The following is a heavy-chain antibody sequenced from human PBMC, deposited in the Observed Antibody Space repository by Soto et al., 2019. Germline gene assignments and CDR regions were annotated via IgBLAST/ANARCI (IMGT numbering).Heavy chain of an antibody. D-gene: IGHD6-13*01. V-gene: IGHV4-31*03. CDR1: GGSINSGGYY. Sequence: QVQLRESGPGLVKPSQTLSLTCTVSGGSINSGGYYWNWIRQHPGKGLEWIGYMYYSGSTYSNPFLRSRFIISADTSGNHFSLKLRSVTAADTAVYFCARGYRQSGYSSSWVFDYWGQGTLVNVSS. CDR2: MYYSGST. CDR3: ARGYRQSGYSSSWVFDY. J-gene: IGHJ4*02.